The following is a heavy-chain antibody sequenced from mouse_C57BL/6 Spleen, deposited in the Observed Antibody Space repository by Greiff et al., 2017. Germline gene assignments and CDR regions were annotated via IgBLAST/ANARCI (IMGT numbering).Heavy chain of an antibody. J-gene: IGHJ2*01. D-gene: IGHD1-1*01. CDR1: GFTFSDYY. CDR2: ISNGGGST. Sequence: EVKLVESGGGLVQPGGSLKLSCAASGFTFSDYYMYWVRQTPEKRLEWVAYISNGGGSTYYPDTVKGRFTISRDNAKNTLYLQMSRLKSEDTAMYYCARQALKYYGSSYGGFDYWGQGTTLTVSS. V-gene: IGHV5-12*01. CDR3: ARQALKYYGSSYGGFDY.